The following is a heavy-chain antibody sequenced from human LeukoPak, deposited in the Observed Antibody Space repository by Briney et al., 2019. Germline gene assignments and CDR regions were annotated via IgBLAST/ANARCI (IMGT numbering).Heavy chain of an antibody. J-gene: IGHJ4*02. CDR2: IYHSGST. Sequence: ASETLSLTCTVSGYSISSGYYWGWIRQPPGKGLEWIGSIYHSGSTYCNPSLKSRVTISVDTSKNQFSLKLSSVTAADTAVYYCARTFYFDYWGQGTLVTVSS. CDR1: GYSISSGYY. CDR3: ARTFYFDY. D-gene: IGHD2/OR15-2a*01. V-gene: IGHV4-38-2*02.